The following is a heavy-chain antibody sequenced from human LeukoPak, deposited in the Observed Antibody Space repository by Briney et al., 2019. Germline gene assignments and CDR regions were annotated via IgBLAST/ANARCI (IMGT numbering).Heavy chain of an antibody. CDR1: GFTFSSYW. CDR2: VKQGGSER. D-gene: IGHD4/OR15-4a*01. Sequence: PGGSLRLSCAASGFTFSSYWMSWVRQAPGKGLVWVANVKQGGSERYYAGSVRGRFTISRDNAKNSLYLQMNSLRAEDTAVYYCAREGAYYLDSWGQGTLVAVSS. J-gene: IGHJ4*02. V-gene: IGHV3-7*01. CDR3: AREGAYYLDS.